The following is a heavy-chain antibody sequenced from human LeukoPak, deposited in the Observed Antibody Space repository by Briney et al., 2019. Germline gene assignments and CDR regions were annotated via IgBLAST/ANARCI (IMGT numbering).Heavy chain of an antibody. D-gene: IGHD6-19*01. CDR2: FHQSVST. V-gene: IGHV4-4*02. J-gene: IGHJ4*02. CDR1: GDSISSDKW. CDR3: ACHSGWSGPSE. Sequence: SGTLSLTCAVSGDSISSDKWWSWVRQPPGKGLEYIGEFHQSVSTNYNPSLKSRLTISVDKSKNQFSLKLSSVTAADTAVYYCACHSGWSGPSEWGQGTLVTVSS.